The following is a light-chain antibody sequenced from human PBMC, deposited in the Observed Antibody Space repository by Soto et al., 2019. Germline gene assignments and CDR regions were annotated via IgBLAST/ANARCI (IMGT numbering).Light chain of an antibody. CDR2: DVT. Sequence: QSVLTQPRSVSGSPGQSVTISCTGTSSDVGGYDYVSWFQHHPGKVPKLMIYDVTKRPSGVPDRFSASKSGNTASLTISGLQAADEADYYCCSYGGYFWVLGGGTKLTVL. CDR1: SSDVGGYDY. CDR3: CSYGGYFWV. V-gene: IGLV2-11*01. J-gene: IGLJ3*02.